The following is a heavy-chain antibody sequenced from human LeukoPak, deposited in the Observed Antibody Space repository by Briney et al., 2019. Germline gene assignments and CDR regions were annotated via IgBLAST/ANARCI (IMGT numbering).Heavy chain of an antibody. CDR2: IYYSGST. D-gene: IGHD6-19*01. V-gene: IGHV4-59*12. J-gene: IGHJ4*02. CDR1: GGSISSYY. CDR3: ARDGGWYPYYFDY. Sequence: PSETLSLTCTVSGGSISSYYWSWIRQPPGKGLEWIGYIYYSGSTNYNPSLKSRVTISVDTSKNQFSLKLSSVTAADTAVYYCARDGGWYPYYFDYWGQGALVTVSS.